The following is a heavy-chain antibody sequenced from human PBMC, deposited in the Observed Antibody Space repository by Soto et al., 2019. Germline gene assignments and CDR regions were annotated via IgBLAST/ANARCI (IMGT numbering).Heavy chain of an antibody. CDR1: GGSISSGDYY. CDR2: IYYSGST. J-gene: IGHJ5*02. Sequence: QVQLQESGPGLVKPSQTLSLTCTVSGGSISSGDYYWRWIRQPPGKGLEWIGYIYYSGSTYYNPSLTSRVTISVDTSKNQFALKLSSVTAADTAVYYCARAIVVVVAASNWFDPWGQGTLVTVSS. CDR3: ARAIVVVVAASNWFDP. D-gene: IGHD2-15*01. V-gene: IGHV4-30-4*01.